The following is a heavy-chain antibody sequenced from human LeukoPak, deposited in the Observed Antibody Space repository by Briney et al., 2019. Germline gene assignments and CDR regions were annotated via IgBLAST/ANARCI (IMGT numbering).Heavy chain of an antibody. CDR3: AKDEGITGYYYYMDV. D-gene: IGHD3-16*01. Sequence: GGSLRLSCAAPGFTFDDYAMHWVRQAPGKGLEWVSLISWDGGSTYYADSVKGRFTISRDNSKNSLYLQMNSLRAEDTALYYCAKDEGITGYYYYMDVWGKGTTVTVSS. J-gene: IGHJ6*03. CDR2: ISWDGGST. CDR1: GFTFDDYA. V-gene: IGHV3-43D*03.